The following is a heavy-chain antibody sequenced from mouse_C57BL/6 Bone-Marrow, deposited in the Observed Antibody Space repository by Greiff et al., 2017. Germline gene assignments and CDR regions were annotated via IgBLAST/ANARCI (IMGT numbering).Heavy chain of an antibody. CDR3: ARQGVYYGYDGVAY. Sequence: EVQGVESGGDLVKPGGSLKLSCAASGFPFSSYGMSWVRQTPDKRLAWVATISSGGSYTYYPDSVKGRFTISRDNAKNTLYLQMSSLKSEDTAMYYGARQGVYYGYDGVAYWGQGTLVTVSA. CDR2: ISSGGSYT. V-gene: IGHV5-6*01. J-gene: IGHJ3*01. D-gene: IGHD2-2*01. CDR1: GFPFSSYG.